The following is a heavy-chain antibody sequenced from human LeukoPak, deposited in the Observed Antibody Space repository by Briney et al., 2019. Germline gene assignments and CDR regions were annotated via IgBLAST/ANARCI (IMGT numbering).Heavy chain of an antibody. D-gene: IGHD3-10*01. Sequence: SETLSLTCTVSGDSVSSSPYYWGWIRQPPGRGLEWIGNTYSTSTLYNASLRSRVAITEDASKNQFSLTLTSVTAADTAVYFCARDHFGSLDSWGQGILVTVSS. CDR1: GDSVSSSPYY. J-gene: IGHJ4*02. V-gene: IGHV4-61*01. CDR3: ARDHFGSLDS. CDR2: TYSTST.